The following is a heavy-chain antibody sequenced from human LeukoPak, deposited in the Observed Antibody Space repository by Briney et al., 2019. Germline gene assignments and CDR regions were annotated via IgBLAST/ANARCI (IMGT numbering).Heavy chain of an antibody. J-gene: IGHJ4*02. CDR1: GGSFSGYY. CDR2: INHSGST. V-gene: IGHV4-34*01. D-gene: IGHD3-9*01. CDR3: ARTVVHYDILTGYYNGPFDY. Sequence: PSETLSLTCAVYGGSFSGYYWSWIRQPPGKGLEWIGEINHSGSTNYNPSLKSRVTISVDTSKNQFALKLSSVTAADTAVYYCARTVVHYDILTGYYNGPFDYWGQGTLVTVSS.